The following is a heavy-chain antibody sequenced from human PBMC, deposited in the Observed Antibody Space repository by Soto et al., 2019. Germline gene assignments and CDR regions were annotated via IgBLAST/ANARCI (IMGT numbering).Heavy chain of an antibody. CDR3: ARGSSAMTTVTTYDY. Sequence: ASVKVSCKASGYTFTSYGISWVRQAPGQGLEWMGWISAYNGNTNYAQKLQGRVTMTTDTSTSTAYMELRSLRSDDTAVYYCARGSSAMTTVTTYDYWGQGTLVTVSS. D-gene: IGHD4-17*01. J-gene: IGHJ4*02. CDR1: GYTFTSYG. V-gene: IGHV1-18*01. CDR2: ISAYNGNT.